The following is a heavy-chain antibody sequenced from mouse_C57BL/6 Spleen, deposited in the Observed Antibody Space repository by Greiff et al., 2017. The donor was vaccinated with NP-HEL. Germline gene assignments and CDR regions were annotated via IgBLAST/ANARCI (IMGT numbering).Heavy chain of an antibody. V-gene: IGHV5-16*01. CDR1: GFTFSDYY. CDR2: INYDGSST. Sequence: EVKLMESEGGLVQPGSSMKLSCTASGFTFSDYYMAWVRQVPEKGLEWVANINYDGSSTYYLDSLKSRFIISRDNAKNILYLQMSSLKSEDTATYYCARDLLDYFDYWGQGTTLTVSS. D-gene: IGHD2-1*01. CDR3: ARDLLDYFDY. J-gene: IGHJ2*01.